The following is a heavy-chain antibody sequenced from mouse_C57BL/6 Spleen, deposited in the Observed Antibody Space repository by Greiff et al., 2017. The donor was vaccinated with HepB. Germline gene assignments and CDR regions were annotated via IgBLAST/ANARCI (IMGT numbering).Heavy chain of an antibody. CDR2: ISSGSSTI. J-gene: IGHJ3*01. D-gene: IGHD1-1*01. V-gene: IGHV5-17*01. Sequence: EVNLVESGGGLVKPGGSLKLSCAASGFTFSDYGMHWVRQAPEKGLEWVAYISSGSSTIYYADTVKGRFTISRDNAKNTLFLQMTSLRSEDTAMYYCARGDGSSLFAYWGQGTLVTVSA. CDR1: GFTFSDYG. CDR3: ARGDGSSLFAY.